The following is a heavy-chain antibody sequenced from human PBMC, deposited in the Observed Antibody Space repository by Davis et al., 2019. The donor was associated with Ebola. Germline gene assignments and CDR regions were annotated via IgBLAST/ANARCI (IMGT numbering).Heavy chain of an antibody. CDR2: VFHSGST. D-gene: IGHD2/OR15-2a*01. CDR1: GGALGSGTHF. Sequence: SETLSLTCTVSGGALGSGTHFWSWIRQHPGRGLEWIGYVFHSGSTFFNPYLKSRFSMSVDASKNQFSLTLRSVTAADTAVYYCARNSYSTSSGDWFDPWGQGTAVTVSS. CDR3: ARNSYSTSSGDWFDP. J-gene: IGHJ5*02. V-gene: IGHV4-31*03.